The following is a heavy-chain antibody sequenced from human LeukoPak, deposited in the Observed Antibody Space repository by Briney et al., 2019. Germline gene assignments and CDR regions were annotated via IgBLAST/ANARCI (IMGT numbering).Heavy chain of an antibody. CDR2: ISWNSGSI. Sequence: GGSLRLSCAASGFTFDDYAMHWVRQAPGKGLEWVSGISWNSGSIGYADSVKGRFTISRDNAKNSLYLQMNSLRAEDMALYYCAKGDYYGSEYYFDYWGQGTLVIVSS. V-gene: IGHV3-9*03. CDR3: AKGDYYGSEYYFDY. CDR1: GFTFDDYA. D-gene: IGHD3-10*01. J-gene: IGHJ4*02.